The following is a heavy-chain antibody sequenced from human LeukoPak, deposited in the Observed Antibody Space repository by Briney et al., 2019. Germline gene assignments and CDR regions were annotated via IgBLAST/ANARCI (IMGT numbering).Heavy chain of an antibody. CDR1: GGSISSSSYY. J-gene: IGHJ3*01. D-gene: IGHD4-11*01. CDR3: ARHVRDYSNYGD. Sequence: SQTLSLTCTVSGGSISSSSYYWGWIRQPPGKGLEWIGSIYYSGSTYYNPSLKSRVTISVDTSKNQFSLKLSSVTAADTAVYYCARHVRDYSNYGDWGQGTMVTVSS. V-gene: IGHV4-39*01. CDR2: IYYSGST.